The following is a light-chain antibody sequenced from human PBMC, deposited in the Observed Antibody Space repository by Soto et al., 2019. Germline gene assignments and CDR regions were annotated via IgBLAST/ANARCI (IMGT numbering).Light chain of an antibody. Sequence: EIVLTQSPGTLSLSPGERATLSCRASQSISSYLAWYQQKPGQAHRLLIYGASSRIPGVPDRFSGSGSGTDFTLTISSLEPEDFAIYYCQQYGSSRWTFGQGTKVEIK. V-gene: IGKV3-20*01. CDR1: QSISSY. CDR3: QQYGSSRWT. CDR2: GAS. J-gene: IGKJ1*01.